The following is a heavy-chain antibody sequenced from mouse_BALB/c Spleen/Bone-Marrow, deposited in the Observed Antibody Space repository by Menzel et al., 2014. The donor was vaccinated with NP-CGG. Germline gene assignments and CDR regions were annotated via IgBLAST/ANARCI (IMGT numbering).Heavy chain of an antibody. CDR1: GYAFSSSW. J-gene: IGHJ2*01. D-gene: IGHD1-1*01. CDR2: IYPGDGDT. CDR3: ARDHGSSYGGVDY. V-gene: IGHV1-82*01. Sequence: VQPQQSGPELVKPGASVKISCKASGYAFSSSWMNWVKQRPGQGLEWIGRIYPGDGDTNYNGKFKGKATLTADKSSSTAYMQLSSLTSVDSAVYFCARDHGSSYGGVDYWGQGTTLTVSS.